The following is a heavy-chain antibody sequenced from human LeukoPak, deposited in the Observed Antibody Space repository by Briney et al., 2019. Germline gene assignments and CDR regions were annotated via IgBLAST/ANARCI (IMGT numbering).Heavy chain of an antibody. J-gene: IGHJ4*02. CDR1: GFTFSSYA. V-gene: IGHV3-23*01. CDR2: ISGSGGST. D-gene: IGHD3-22*01. CDR3: AKGEGYYDSSGYASGFDY. Sequence: HPGGSLRLSCAASGFTFSSYAMSWVRQAPRKGLEWVSAISGSGGSTYYADSVKGRFTISRDNSKNTLYLQMNSLRAEDTAVYYCAKGEGYYDSSGYASGFDYWGQGTLVTVSS.